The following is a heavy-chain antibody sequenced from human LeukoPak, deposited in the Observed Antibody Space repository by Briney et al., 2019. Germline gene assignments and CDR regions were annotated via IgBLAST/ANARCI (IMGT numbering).Heavy chain of an antibody. D-gene: IGHD2-15*01. CDR1: GYTFTSYG. V-gene: IGHV1-18*01. CDR2: ISAYNGNT. Sequence: APVKVSCKASGYTFTSYGISWVRQAPGQGLEWMGWISAYNGNTNYAQKLQGRVTMTTDTSTSTAYMELRSLRSDDTAVYYCAREGLGYCTGGSCSAFDYWGQGTLVTVSS. CDR3: AREGLGYCTGGSCSAFDY. J-gene: IGHJ4*02.